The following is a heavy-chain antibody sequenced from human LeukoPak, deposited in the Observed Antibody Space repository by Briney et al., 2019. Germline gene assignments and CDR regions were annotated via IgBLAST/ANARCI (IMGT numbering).Heavy chain of an antibody. CDR1: GFTFSSYG. D-gene: IGHD2-15*01. J-gene: IGHJ4*02. CDR2: IWYDGSNK. Sequence: GRSLRLSCAASGFTFSSYGMHWVRQAPGKGLEWVAVIWYDGSNKYYADSVKGRFTISRDNSKNTLYLQMNSLRAEDTAVYYCAKGAARLDYWGQGTLVTVSS. V-gene: IGHV3-33*06. CDR3: AKGAARLDY.